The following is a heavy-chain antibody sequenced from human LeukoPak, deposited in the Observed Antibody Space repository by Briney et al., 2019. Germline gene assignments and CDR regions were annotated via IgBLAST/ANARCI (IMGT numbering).Heavy chain of an antibody. CDR1: GFIFSSYW. CDR2: INTDGSST. J-gene: IGHJ4*02. V-gene: IGHV3-74*01. CDR3: AIIYLIVGATTFDY. Sequence: GGSLRLSCAASGFIFSSYWMHWVRHAPGKGLAWVSRINTDGSSTSYADSVKGRFTISRDNAKNTLYLQMNSLRAEDTAVYYCAIIYLIVGATTFDYWGQGTLVTVSS. D-gene: IGHD1-26*01.